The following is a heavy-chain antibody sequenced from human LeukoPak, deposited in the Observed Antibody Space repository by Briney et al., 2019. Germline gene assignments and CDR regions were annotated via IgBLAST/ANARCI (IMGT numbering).Heavy chain of an antibody. Sequence: GASVKVSCKASGYTFTGYYIHLVRQAPGQGLEWMGWINPNSGGTIYAQKFQGRVTMTRDTSISTAYMELSRLRSDDTAVYYCARLSPFATIEHGGYWGQGTLVTVSS. CDR2: INPNSGGT. CDR1: GYTFTGYY. CDR3: ARLSPFATIEHGGY. J-gene: IGHJ4*02. V-gene: IGHV1-2*02. D-gene: IGHD5-12*01.